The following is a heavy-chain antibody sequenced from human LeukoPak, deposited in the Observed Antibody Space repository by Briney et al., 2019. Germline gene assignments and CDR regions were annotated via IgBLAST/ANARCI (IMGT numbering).Heavy chain of an antibody. CDR1: GFTFSSYA. CDR2: ISGSGGST. Sequence: GGSLRLSCAASGFTFSSYAMSWVRQAPGKGLEWVSAISGSGGSTYYADSVKGRFTISRDNSKNTLYLQMNSLRAEDTAVYYCAKVGDYDILTGYYTPDYWGQGTLVTVSS. CDR3: AKVGDYDILTGYYTPDY. J-gene: IGHJ4*02. V-gene: IGHV3-23*01. D-gene: IGHD3-9*01.